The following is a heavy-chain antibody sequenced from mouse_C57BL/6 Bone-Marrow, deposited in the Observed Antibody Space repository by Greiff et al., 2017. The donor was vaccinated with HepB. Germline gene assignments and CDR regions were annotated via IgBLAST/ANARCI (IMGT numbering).Heavy chain of an antibody. V-gene: IGHV1-63*01. CDR3: ARSPYDYGGYFDV. CDR2: IYPGGGYT. CDR1: GYTFTNYW. D-gene: IGHD2-4*01. Sequence: VQLVESGAELVRPGTSVKMSCKASGYTFTNYWIGWAKQRPGHGLEWIGDIYPGGGYTNYNEKFKGKATLTADKSSSTAYMQFSSLTSEDSAIYYCARSPYDYGGYFDVWGTGTTVTVAS. J-gene: IGHJ1*03.